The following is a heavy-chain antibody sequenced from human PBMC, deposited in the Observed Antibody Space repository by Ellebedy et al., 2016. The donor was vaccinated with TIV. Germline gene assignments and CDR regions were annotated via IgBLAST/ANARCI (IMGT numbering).Heavy chain of an antibody. J-gene: IGHJ4*01. Sequence: GESLKISCAASGFTFSRYSMNRVRQAPGKGLEWVSCISSSGTYIYYADSLKRRFTISRDSAKNSLYLQMNSLRAEETAVYYCARGSGDLPIDNWGQGTLVTVSS. CDR3: ARGSGDLPIDN. CDR1: GFTFSRYS. D-gene: IGHD4-17*01. CDR2: ISSSGTYI. V-gene: IGHV3-21*01.